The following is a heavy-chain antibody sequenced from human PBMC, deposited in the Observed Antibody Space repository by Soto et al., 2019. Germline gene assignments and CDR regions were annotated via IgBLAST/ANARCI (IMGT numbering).Heavy chain of an antibody. Sequence: SVKVSCKASGGTFSSYAISWVRQAPGQGLEWMGGIIPIFGTANYAQKFQGRVTITADKSTSTAYMELSSLRSEDTAVYYCARGTYQYDASPQDYWGQGTLVTVSS. V-gene: IGHV1-69*06. CDR3: ARGTYQYDASPQDY. CDR2: IIPIFGTA. CDR1: GGTFSSYA. D-gene: IGHD3-3*01. J-gene: IGHJ4*02.